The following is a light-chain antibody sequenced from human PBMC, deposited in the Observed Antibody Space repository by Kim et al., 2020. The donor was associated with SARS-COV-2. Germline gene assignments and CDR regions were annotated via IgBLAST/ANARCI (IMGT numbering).Light chain of an antibody. Sequence: DIQMTQSPSVVSASVGDRVTITCRASQGISTWLDWYQQKPGRAPQLLIYGGTNLQDGVPSRFSGSASGTEFTLIITGLQPEDFATYYCQHGRGTFGGGTKVDIK. J-gene: IGKJ4*01. CDR3: QHGRGT. CDR1: QGISTW. CDR2: GGT. V-gene: IGKV1-12*01.